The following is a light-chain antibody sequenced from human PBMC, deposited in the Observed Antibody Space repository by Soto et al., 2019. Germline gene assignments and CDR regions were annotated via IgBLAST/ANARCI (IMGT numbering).Light chain of an antibody. CDR2: AAS. CDR1: QGISSY. Sequence: DIQLTQSPSFLSASAGDRVTITCRASQGISSYLAWYQQKPGKAPNLLIYAASTLQSGVPSRFSGSGSGTEFTLTISSLQPEDFATYYCQQLNSNPLTFGQGTKVEIK. J-gene: IGKJ1*01. CDR3: QQLNSNPLT. V-gene: IGKV1-9*01.